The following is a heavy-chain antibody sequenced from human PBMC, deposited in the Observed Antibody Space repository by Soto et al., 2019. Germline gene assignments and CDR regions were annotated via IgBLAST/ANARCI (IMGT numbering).Heavy chain of an antibody. CDR2: IYYSGST. CDR1: GGSISSYY. V-gene: IGHV4-59*08. D-gene: IGHD3-3*01. CDR3: ARQYDDSYYYYMDV. J-gene: IGHJ6*03. Sequence: SETLSLTCTVSGGSISSYYWSWIRQPPGKGLEWIGYIYYSGSTNYNPSLKSRVTISVDTSKNQFSLKLSSVTAADTAVYYCARQYDDSYYYYMDVWGKGTTVTVSS.